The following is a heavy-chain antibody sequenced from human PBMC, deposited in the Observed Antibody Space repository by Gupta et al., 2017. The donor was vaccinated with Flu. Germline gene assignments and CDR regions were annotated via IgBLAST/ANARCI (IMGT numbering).Heavy chain of an antibody. CDR2: TRDKVNGFAT. CDR3: ARRRGSYSVGYFFDP. J-gene: IGHJ5*02. CDR1: RARLSDLT. Sequence: EVQLVEAGGGVVRPGGSLRLSCAVFRARLSDLTIDWVRQAPGKGLEWIARTRDKVNGFATDYAASVKGRFNILRDDSKNSVYLEMNSLKVEDMAVYYCARRRGSYSVGYFFDPWGQGTLVSVSS. D-gene: IGHD3-10*01. V-gene: IGHV3-72*01.